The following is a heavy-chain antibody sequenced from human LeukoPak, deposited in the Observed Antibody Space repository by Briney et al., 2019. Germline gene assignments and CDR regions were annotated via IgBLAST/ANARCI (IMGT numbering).Heavy chain of an antibody. J-gene: IGHJ5*02. CDR1: GFTFDDYA. CDR2: ISWNSGSI. V-gene: IGHV3-9*01. D-gene: IGHD6-13*01. Sequence: PGRSLRLSCAASGFTFDDYAMHWVRQAPGKGLEWVSGISWNSGSIGYADSVKGRFTISRDNAENSLYLQMNSLRAEDTALYYCAKGGAGSWFDPWGQGTLVTVSS. CDR3: AKGGAGSWFDP.